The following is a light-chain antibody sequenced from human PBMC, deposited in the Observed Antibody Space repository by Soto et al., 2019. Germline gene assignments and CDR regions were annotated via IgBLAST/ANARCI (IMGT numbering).Light chain of an antibody. Sequence: DIQMTQSPSSLSASVGDRVTVTCRASQSISSYLNWYHHKPGKAPKLLIYGAVNLQSGVPSRFSGSGSGTDFTLTISSLQPEDFATYYCQQSYNSPRTFGGGTKVEIK. CDR1: QSISSY. CDR3: QQSYNSPRT. J-gene: IGKJ4*01. V-gene: IGKV1-39*01. CDR2: GAV.